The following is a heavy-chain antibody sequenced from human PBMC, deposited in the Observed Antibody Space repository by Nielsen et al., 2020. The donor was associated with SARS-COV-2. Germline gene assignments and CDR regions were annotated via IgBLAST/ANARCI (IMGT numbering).Heavy chain of an antibody. D-gene: IGHD2-2*01. Sequence: ASVKVSCKASGYTFTSYAMHWVRQAPGQRLEWMGWINAGNGNTKYSQKFQGRVTITRDTSASTAYMELSSLRSEDTAVYYCARGLYCSSTSCRGTIYSMDVWGQGTTVTVSS. CDR3: ARGLYCSSTSCRGTIYSMDV. CDR1: GYTFTSYA. CDR2: INAGNGNT. J-gene: IGHJ6*02. V-gene: IGHV1-3*01.